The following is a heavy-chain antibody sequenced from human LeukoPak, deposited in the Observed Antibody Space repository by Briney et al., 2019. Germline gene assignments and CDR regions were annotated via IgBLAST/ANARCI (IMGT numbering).Heavy chain of an antibody. D-gene: IGHD1-26*01. V-gene: IGHV3-74*01. CDR1: GFTFSSYW. CDR3: ARVQPNSGSYYDY. CDR2: INSDGSST. Sequence: GGSLRLSCAASGFTFSSYWMHWVRHAPGKGLVWVSRINSDGSSTSYADPVKGRFTISRDNAKNTLYLQMNSLRAEDTAVYYCARVQPNSGSYYDYWGQGTLVTVSS. J-gene: IGHJ4*02.